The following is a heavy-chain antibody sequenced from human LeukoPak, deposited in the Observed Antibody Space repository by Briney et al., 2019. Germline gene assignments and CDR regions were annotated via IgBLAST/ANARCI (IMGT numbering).Heavy chain of an antibody. CDR3: ARALVPATHRLSS. D-gene: IGHD2-2*01. CDR1: GYTFTGYY. J-gene: IGHJ5*02. Sequence: ASVKVSCKASGYTFTGYYVHWVRQAPGQGLEWMGWINPNSGDTKYAQKFQGRVTMTRDTSISTAYMDLSRLTSDDTAVYYCARALVPATHRLSSWGQGTLVTVSS. V-gene: IGHV1-2*02. CDR2: INPNSGDT.